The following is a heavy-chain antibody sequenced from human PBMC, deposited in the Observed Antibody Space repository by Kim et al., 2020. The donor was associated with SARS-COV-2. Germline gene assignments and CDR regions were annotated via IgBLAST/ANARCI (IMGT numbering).Heavy chain of an antibody. V-gene: IGHV4-61*01. CDR1: GGSVSSGSYY. CDR2: IYYSGST. Sequence: SETLSLTCTVSGGSVSSGSYYWSWIRQPPGKGLEWIGYIYYSGSTNYNPSLKSRVTISVDTSKNQFSLKLSSVTAADTAVYYCARLDYYGSGSYSHWGQGTLVTVSS. D-gene: IGHD3-10*01. J-gene: IGHJ4*02. CDR3: ARLDYYGSGSYSH.